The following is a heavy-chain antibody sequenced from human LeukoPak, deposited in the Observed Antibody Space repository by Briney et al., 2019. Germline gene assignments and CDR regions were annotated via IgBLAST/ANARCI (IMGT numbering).Heavy chain of an antibody. V-gene: IGHV3-30-3*01. CDR3: ARAYSSGWPAYYYYYYGMDV. J-gene: IGHJ6*02. D-gene: IGHD6-19*01. CDR2: ISYDGSNK. Sequence: GGSLRLSCAASGFTFSSYWMSWVRQAPGRGLEWVAVISYDGSNKYYADSVKGRFTVSRDNSKNTLYLQMNSLRAEDTAVYYCARAYSSGWPAYYYYYYGMDVWGQGTTVTVSS. CDR1: GFTFSSYW.